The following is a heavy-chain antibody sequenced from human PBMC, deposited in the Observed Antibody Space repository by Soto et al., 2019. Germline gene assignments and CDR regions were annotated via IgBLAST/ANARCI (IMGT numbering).Heavy chain of an antibody. CDR3: ARSSGGNFGIIIEGSDWFDP. CDR1: GDTFTSYY. Sequence: ASVKVSCKAPGDTFTSYYLNWVRQAPGQGLEWMGVINPHGGSTKYAQKFQGRITMTRDTSRSTVYMELSSLRSDDTAIYYCARSSGGNFGIIIEGSDWFDPWGQGTLVTVSS. CDR2: INPHGGST. D-gene: IGHD3-3*01. J-gene: IGHJ5*02. V-gene: IGHV1-46*01.